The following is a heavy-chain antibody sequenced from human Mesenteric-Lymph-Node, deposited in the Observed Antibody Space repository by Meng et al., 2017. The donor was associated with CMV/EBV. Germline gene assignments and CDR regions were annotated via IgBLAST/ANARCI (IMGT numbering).Heavy chain of an antibody. V-gene: IGHV4-39*01. D-gene: IGHD3-3*01. CDR1: GGSLSTTYYY. CDR2: INHSGST. Sequence: SETLSLTCIVSGGSLSTTYYYWGWIRQPPGKGLEWIGEINHSGSTNYNPSLKSRVTISVDTSKNQFSLKLSSVTAADTAVYYCARAVLRFLEWDLSPHPYGMDVWGQGTTVTVSS. CDR3: ARAVLRFLEWDLSPHPYGMDV. J-gene: IGHJ6*02.